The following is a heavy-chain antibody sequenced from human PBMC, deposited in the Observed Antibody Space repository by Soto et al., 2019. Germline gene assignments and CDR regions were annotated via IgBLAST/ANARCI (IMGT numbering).Heavy chain of an antibody. CDR2: INAGNGDT. Sequence: VQLVQSGAEVKKPGASVRISCTASGISYTTYAIHLVRQAPGQGLEWMGWINAGNGDTRYSQRCQGRVTLTTDTSATTTYMDLSSLRSEDTSIYYCARAISGYVTWGQGTLVTVSS. CDR3: ARAISGYVT. J-gene: IGHJ4*02. V-gene: IGHV1-3*01. CDR1: GISYTTYA. D-gene: IGHD5-12*01.